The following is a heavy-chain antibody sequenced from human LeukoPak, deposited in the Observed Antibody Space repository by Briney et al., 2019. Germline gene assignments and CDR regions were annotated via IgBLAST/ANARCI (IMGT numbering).Heavy chain of an antibody. CDR2: ISYDGSNK. CDR3: AKLCSGGSCDFDY. Sequence: GGSLRLSCAASGFTFSSYGMHWGRQAPGKGLEWVAVISYDGSNKYYADSVKGRFTISRDNSKNTLYLQMNSLRAEDTAVYYCAKLCSGGSCDFDYWGQGTLVAVSS. V-gene: IGHV3-30*18. D-gene: IGHD2-15*01. J-gene: IGHJ4*02. CDR1: GFTFSSYG.